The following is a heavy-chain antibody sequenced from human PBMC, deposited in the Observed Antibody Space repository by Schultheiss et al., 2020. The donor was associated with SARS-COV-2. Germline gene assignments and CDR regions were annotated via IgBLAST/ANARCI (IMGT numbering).Heavy chain of an antibody. D-gene: IGHD3-16*01. Sequence: GGSLRLSCAASGFTFSSYGMHWVRQAPGKGLEWVAVISYDGSNKYYADSVKGRFTISRDNSKSTVYLQMDNLRADDTAVYYCAREVGERAVTHRCLDYWGHGTLVTVSS. CDR2: ISYDGSNK. CDR1: GFTFSSYG. CDR3: AREVGERAVTHRCLDY. V-gene: IGHV3-30*03. J-gene: IGHJ4*01.